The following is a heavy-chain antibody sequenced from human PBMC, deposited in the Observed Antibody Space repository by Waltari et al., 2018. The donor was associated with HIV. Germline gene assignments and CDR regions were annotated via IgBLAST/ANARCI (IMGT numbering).Heavy chain of an antibody. V-gene: IGHV3-48*02. Sequence: EVQLVESGGGLVQPGWSLRLSCAASGFTSSSYSMNRVRQAPGKGLEWVSYISSSSSTIYYADSVKGRFTISRDNAKNSLYLQMNSLRDEDTAVYYCARDKTVTPYYFDYWGQGTLVTVSS. CDR3: ARDKTVTPYYFDY. CDR2: ISSSSSTI. D-gene: IGHD4-17*01. CDR1: GFTSSSYS. J-gene: IGHJ4*02.